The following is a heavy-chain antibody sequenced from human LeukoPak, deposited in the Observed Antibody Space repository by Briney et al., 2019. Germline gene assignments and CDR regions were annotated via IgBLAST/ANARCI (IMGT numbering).Heavy chain of an antibody. J-gene: IGHJ5*02. CDR2: IIPIFGTA. CDR1: GGTFSSYT. CDR3: ARSALRGALLASRDWFDP. V-gene: IGHV1-69*05. Sequence: VASVKVSCKASGGTFSSYTISWVRQAPGQGLEWMGRIIPIFGTANYAQKFQGRVTITTDESTSTAYMELSSLRSEDTAVYYCARSALRGALLASRDWFDPWGQGTLVTVSS. D-gene: IGHD1-26*01.